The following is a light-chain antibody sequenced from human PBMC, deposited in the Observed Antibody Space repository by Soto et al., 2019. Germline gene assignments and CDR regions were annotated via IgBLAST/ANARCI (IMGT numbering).Light chain of an antibody. Sequence: QAVVTQPPSVSGAPGQRVTISCTGSSSNIGAGYDVHWYQQLPGTAPKLIIYGNSNRPSGVPDRFSGSKSGTSASLAITGLQAEDEADYYCQSYDSSLSGDVVFGGGTKVTVL. J-gene: IGLJ2*01. CDR1: SSNIGAGYD. CDR3: QSYDSSLSGDVV. CDR2: GNS. V-gene: IGLV1-40*01.